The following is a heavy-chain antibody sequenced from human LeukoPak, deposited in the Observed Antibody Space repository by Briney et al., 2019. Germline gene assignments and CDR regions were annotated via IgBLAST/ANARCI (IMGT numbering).Heavy chain of an antibody. CDR2: IRYDGSNK. CDR3: AKAPSRSEAVTGPPYYFDY. CDR1: GFTFSSYG. V-gene: IGHV3-30*02. Sequence: PGGSLRLSCAASGFTFSSYGMHWVRQAPGKGLEWVAFIRYDGSNKYYADSVKGRFTISRDNSKNTLYLQMNSLRAEDTAVYYCAKAPSRSEAVTGPPYYFDYWGQGTLVTVSS. D-gene: IGHD6-25*01. J-gene: IGHJ4*02.